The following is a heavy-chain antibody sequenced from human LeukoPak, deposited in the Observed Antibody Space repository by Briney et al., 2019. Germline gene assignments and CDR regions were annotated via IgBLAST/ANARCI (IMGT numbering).Heavy chain of an antibody. CDR1: GDSIFSTTYY. CDR2: IFHSGST. V-gene: IGHV4-39*07. CDR3: ASDERDNSSGWYGY. Sequence: SETLSLTCTVSGDSIFSTTYYWGWIRQPPGKGLEWIGSIFHSGSTYYNPSLKSRVTMSVDTSKNQFSLKLSSVTAADTAVYYCASDERDNSSGWYGYWGQGTLVTVSS. D-gene: IGHD6-19*01. J-gene: IGHJ4*02.